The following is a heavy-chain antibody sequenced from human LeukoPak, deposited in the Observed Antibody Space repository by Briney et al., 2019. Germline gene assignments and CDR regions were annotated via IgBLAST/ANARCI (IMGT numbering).Heavy chain of an antibody. Sequence: GGSLRLSCAASGFTFSSYAMSWVRQAPGKGLEWVSYISSSRSVIYYADSVKGRFTISRDNAKNSLYLQMNSLRAEDTAVYYCASRGYSYGHPPAWGQGTLVTVSS. CDR1: GFTFSSYA. D-gene: IGHD5-18*01. CDR2: ISSSRSVI. V-gene: IGHV3-48*01. J-gene: IGHJ5*02. CDR3: ASRGYSYGHPPA.